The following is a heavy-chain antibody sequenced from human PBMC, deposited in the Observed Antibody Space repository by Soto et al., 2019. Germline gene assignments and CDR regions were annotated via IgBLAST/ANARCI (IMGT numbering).Heavy chain of an antibody. D-gene: IGHD3-22*01. CDR3: ARAPRDYYDSSGYHYFDY. CDR2: ISAYNGNT. CDR1: GYTFTSYG. V-gene: IGHV1-18*01. Sequence: ASVKVSCKASGYTFTSYGISWVRQAPGQGLEWMGWISAYNGNTNYAQKLQGRVTMTTDTSTSTAYMELRSLRSDDTAVYYCARAPRDYYDSSGYHYFDYWGQGTLVTVSS. J-gene: IGHJ4*02.